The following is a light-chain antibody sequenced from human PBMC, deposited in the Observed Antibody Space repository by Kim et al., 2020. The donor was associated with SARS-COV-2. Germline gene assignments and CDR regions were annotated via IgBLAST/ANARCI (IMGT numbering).Light chain of an antibody. Sequence: GKTVTISCTRSSRSIASNYVQSYQQRPGSSPTTVIYGDDQRPSGIPDRFSGSIDSSSNSASLTISSLKTEDEAEYYCQSYDNYNQVFGGGTQLTVL. V-gene: IGLV6-57*01. CDR2: GDD. J-gene: IGLJ3*02. CDR1: SRSIASNY. CDR3: QSYDNYNQV.